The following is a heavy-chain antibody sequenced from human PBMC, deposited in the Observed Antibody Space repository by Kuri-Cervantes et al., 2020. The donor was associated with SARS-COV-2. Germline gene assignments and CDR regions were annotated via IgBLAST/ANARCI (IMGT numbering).Heavy chain of an antibody. V-gene: IGHV3-21*05. J-gene: IGHJ4*02. Sequence: GESLKISCAASGFTFSSYAMHWVRQAPGKGLEWVSYISSSSSYTNYADSVKGRFTISRDNAKNSLYLQMNSLRAEDTAVYYCASGLRGSSWYGYWGQGTRVTVSS. CDR3: ASGLRGSSWYGY. CDR2: ISSSSSYT. CDR1: GFTFSSYA. D-gene: IGHD6-13*01.